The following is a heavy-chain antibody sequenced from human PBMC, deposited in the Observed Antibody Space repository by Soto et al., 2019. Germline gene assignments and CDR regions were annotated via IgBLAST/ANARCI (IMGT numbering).Heavy chain of an antibody. CDR2: INDRGSI. J-gene: IGHJ2*01. CDR1: GGSFSGYY. CDR3: ERESNDILTGPPWVWYFDL. D-gene: IGHD3-9*01. Sequence: QVQLQQWGAGPFRPLETLSLTCGVSGGSFSGYYLAWIRQSPGKGLEWIGEINDRGSINYNPSLKSRVCSSVDTSKNHYSLNLRSVTAADTAVYYCERESNDILTGPPWVWYFDLWGRGTLVTVSS. V-gene: IGHV4-34*01.